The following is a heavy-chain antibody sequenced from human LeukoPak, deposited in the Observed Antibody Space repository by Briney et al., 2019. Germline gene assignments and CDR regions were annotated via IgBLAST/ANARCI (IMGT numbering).Heavy chain of an antibody. CDR2: IYHSGST. CDR1: GGSISSSNW. CDR3: ARDIVVVPAANYYYYGMDV. Sequence: SETLSLTCAVSGGSISSSNWWSWVRQPPGKGLEWIGEIYHSGSTNYNPSLKSRVTISVDKSKNQFSLKLSSVTAADTAVYYCARDIVVVPAANYYYYGMDVWGQGTTVTVPS. D-gene: IGHD2-2*01. J-gene: IGHJ6*02. V-gene: IGHV4-4*02.